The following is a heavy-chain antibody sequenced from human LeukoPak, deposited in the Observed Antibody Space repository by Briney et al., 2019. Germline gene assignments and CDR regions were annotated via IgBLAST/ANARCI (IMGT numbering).Heavy chain of an antibody. V-gene: IGHV1-8*01. Sequence: GASVKVSCKASGYTFTSYDINWVRQATGQGLEWMGWMNPNSGNTGYAQKFQGRVTMTRNTSISTAYMELSSLRSEDTAVYYCASPVGVAGRHDNWFDPWGQGTLVTVSS. CDR3: ASPVGVAGRHDNWFDP. CDR1: GYTFTSYD. CDR2: MNPNSGNT. D-gene: IGHD6-19*01. J-gene: IGHJ5*02.